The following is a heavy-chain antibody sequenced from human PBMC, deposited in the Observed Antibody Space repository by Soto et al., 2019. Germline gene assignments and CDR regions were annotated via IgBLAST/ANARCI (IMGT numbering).Heavy chain of an antibody. Sequence: GAPVNVSSEVSGYTFSSYGISWVRQDPGQGLAWMGCISAYNGNTNYAQKLQGRVTMTTDTSTSTAYMELRSLRSDDTAVYYCARDAPGSRALDYWGQGTLVTVSS. CDR3: ARDAPGSRALDY. V-gene: IGHV1-18*01. D-gene: IGHD3-10*01. CDR1: GYTFSSYG. CDR2: ISAYNGNT. J-gene: IGHJ4*02.